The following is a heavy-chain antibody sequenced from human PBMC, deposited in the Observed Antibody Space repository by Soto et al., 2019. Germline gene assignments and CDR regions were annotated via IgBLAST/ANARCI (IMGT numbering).Heavy chain of an antibody. D-gene: IGHD1-1*01. J-gene: IGHJ4*02. CDR3: ARDDDFEDNGLDY. CDR2: IVGDGGQK. Sequence: QVHLVESGGGVVQPGRPLRLSCAASGFTFGGIAMNGAGWAPGKGLEGVGVIVGDGGQKQNADSVRGRLTISRNISRDTLYLEVNSVTVEDTAVYYCARDDDFEDNGLDYWGQGPLVTVSS. CDR1: GFTFGGIA. V-gene: IGHV3-33*01.